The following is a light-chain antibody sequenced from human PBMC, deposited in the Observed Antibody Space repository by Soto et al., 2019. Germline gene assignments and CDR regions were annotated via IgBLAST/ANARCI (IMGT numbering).Light chain of an antibody. CDR2: TTN. CDR1: TGAVTSGNY. J-gene: IGLJ2*01. V-gene: IGLV7-43*01. Sequence: QAVVTQEPSLTVSPGGTVTLTCASSTGAVTSGNYPSWFQQKPGQAPRTLIYTTNSRHSWTPARFSGSLLGGKADLTLSGVQPEDAADYYCLLYYGGAHLVFGGGTKLKVL. CDR3: LLYYGGAHLV.